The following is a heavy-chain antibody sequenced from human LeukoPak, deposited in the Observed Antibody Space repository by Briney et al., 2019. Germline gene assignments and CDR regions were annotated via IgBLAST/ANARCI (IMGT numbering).Heavy chain of an antibody. V-gene: IGHV4-39*01. D-gene: IGHD3-10*01. CDR1: GGSISSSSYY. CDR2: IFYTGST. CDR3: ARPGELLRWFDS. Sequence: PSETLSLTCTVSGGSISSSSYYWGWIRQPPGKGLEWIGSIFYTGSTYSNPSLKSRVTISIDTSKNQFSLKLSSVTGADTAVYYCARPGELLRWFDSWGQGTLVTVSS. J-gene: IGHJ5*01.